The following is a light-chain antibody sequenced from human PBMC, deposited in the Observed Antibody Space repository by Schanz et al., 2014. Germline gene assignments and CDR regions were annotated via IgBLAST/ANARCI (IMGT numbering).Light chain of an antibody. CDR2: GAS. J-gene: IGKJ1*01. CDR1: QSVSSSY. CDR3: QQYNNWPRT. V-gene: IGKV3-20*01. Sequence: EIVLTQSPGTLSLSPGERATLSCRASQSVSSSYLAWYQQKPGQAPRLLIYGASSRDTGIPDRFSGSGSGTEFTVTISSLQSEDCAVYYCQQYNNWPRTFGQGTKVEIK.